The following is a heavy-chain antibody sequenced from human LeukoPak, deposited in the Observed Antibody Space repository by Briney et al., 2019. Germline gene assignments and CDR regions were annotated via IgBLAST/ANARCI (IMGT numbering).Heavy chain of an antibody. CDR1: GFTFSTYA. V-gene: IGHV3-23*01. J-gene: IGHJ6*02. D-gene: IGHD3-3*01. Sequence: PGASLRLSCAASGFTFSTYAMSWVRQAPGKGLEWVSTVSGSGSSTYYADSVKCRFTISRDNSKNTLYLQMHSLRAEDTAIYYCAKDRNAIFGDVWGQGTTVTVSS. CDR3: AKDRNAIFGDV. CDR2: VSGSGSST.